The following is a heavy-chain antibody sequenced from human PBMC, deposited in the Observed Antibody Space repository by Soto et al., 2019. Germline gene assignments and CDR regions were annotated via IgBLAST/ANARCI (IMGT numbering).Heavy chain of an antibody. CDR1: GFSFSTSGMC. V-gene: IGHV2-70*01. CDR3: ARIRPLSSGWYGFDY. CDR2: IDWDDDK. D-gene: IGHD6-19*01. Sequence: ESGPTLVNPTHTLTLTCTFSGFSFSTSGMCVSWIRQPPGKALEWLALIDWDDDKYYSTSLKTRLTISKDTSKNQVVLTMTNMDPVDTATYYCARIRPLSSGWYGFDYWGQGTLVTVSS. J-gene: IGHJ4*02.